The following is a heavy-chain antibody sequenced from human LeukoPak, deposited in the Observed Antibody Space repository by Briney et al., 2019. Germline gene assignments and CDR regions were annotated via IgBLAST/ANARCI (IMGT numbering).Heavy chain of an antibody. J-gene: IGHJ4*02. CDR1: GFTFSSYS. V-gene: IGHV3-48*02. Sequence: PGGSLRLSCAASGFTFSSYSMNWVRQAPGRGLEWVSYISESGSTIYYADSVKGRFTISRDNAKNSLFLQMNSLKDEDTAVFYCARAARGSYCTSPLDYWGQGTLVTVPS. D-gene: IGHD1-26*01. CDR2: ISESGSTI. CDR3: ARAARGSYCTSPLDY.